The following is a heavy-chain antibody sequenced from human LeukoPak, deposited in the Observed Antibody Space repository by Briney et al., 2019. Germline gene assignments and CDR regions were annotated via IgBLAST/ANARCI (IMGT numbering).Heavy chain of an antibody. J-gene: IGHJ6*02. CDR1: GGSFSGYY. CDR3: ARGKPLLPTVTMHNGMDV. D-gene: IGHD3-10*01. V-gene: IGHV4-34*01. CDR2: INHSGST. Sequence: SETLSLTCAVYGGSFSGYYWSWLRQPPGKGLEWFGEINHSGSTNYNPSLKSRVTISVDASKNQFSLKLSSVTAADTAVYYCARGKPLLPTVTMHNGMDVWGQGTTVTVSS.